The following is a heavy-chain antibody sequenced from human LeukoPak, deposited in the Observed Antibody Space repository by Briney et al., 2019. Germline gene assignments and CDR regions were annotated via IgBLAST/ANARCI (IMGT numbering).Heavy chain of an antibody. Sequence: GGSLRLSCAASGFTFSSYSMNWVRQAPGKGLEWVSSISSSSSDIYYADSVKGRFTISRDNAKNSLYLQMNSVRAEDTDVSYCARDGAEGVIGGPIDYWGQGTLVTVSS. CDR2: ISSSSSDI. CDR3: ARDGAEGVIGGPIDY. D-gene: IGHD3-10*01. CDR1: GFTFSSYS. V-gene: IGHV3-21*01. J-gene: IGHJ4*02.